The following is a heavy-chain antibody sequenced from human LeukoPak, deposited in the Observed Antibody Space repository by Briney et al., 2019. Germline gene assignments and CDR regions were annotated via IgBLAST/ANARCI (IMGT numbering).Heavy chain of an antibody. V-gene: IGHV3-23*01. Sequence: GGSLRLSCAASGFTFAIHAMTWVRQAPGKGLEWVSGISGDGASTHYAESVKGQFTISRDNSQNTLFLQMNSLRVEDTAIYYCAKDSYVSGRPLHTFDVWGQGTMVTASS. D-gene: IGHD3-10*01. CDR2: ISGDGAST. CDR3: AKDSYVSGRPLHTFDV. J-gene: IGHJ3*01. CDR1: GFTFAIHA.